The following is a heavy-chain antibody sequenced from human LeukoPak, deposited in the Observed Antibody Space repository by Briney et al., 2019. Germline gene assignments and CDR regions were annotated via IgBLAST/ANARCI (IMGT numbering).Heavy chain of an antibody. CDR2: ISSSSSTI. J-gene: IGHJ4*01. D-gene: IGHD3-3*01. V-gene: IGHV3-48*03. Sequence: PGGSLRLSCTSSDLTFSNYEMHWVRQAPGKGPDWVSYISSSSSTIYYADSVEGRFTISRDNAKNSLYLQMNSLRAEDTAIYYCARGRYDFWSGPRAYYFDYWGQGTLVTVSS. CDR3: ARGRYDFWSGPRAYYFDY. CDR1: DLTFSNYE.